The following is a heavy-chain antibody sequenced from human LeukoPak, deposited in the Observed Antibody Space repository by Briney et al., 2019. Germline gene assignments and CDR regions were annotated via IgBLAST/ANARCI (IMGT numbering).Heavy chain of an antibody. CDR3: ARSGDSSGYYIGY. V-gene: IGHV1-8*03. D-gene: IGHD3-22*01. CDR1: GYTFTSYD. J-gene: IGHJ4*02. Sequence: ASVKVSCKASGYTFTSYDINWVRQAPGQGLEWMGWMNPNSGNTGYAQKFQGRVTITRNTSISTAYMELSSLRSEDTAVYYCARSGDSSGYYIGYWGQGTLVTVSS. CDR2: MNPNSGNT.